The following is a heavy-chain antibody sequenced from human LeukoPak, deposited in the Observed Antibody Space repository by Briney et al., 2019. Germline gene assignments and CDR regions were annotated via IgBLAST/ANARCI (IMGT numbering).Heavy chain of an antibody. J-gene: IGHJ5*02. CDR1: GYTFTDSY. CDR2: INPNSGGT. D-gene: IGHD3-10*01. Sequence: GSVKVSCKTSGYTFTDSYMHWVRQAPGQGLEWMGWINPNSGGTNYAQKFQGRVTMTRDTSISTAYMELSRLRSDDTAVYYCARGPKATMVRGVIWWFDPWGQGTLVTVSS. V-gene: IGHV1-2*02. CDR3: ARGPKATMVRGVIWWFDP.